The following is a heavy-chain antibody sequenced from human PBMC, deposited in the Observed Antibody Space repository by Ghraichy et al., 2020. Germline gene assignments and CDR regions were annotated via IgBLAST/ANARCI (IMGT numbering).Heavy chain of an antibody. CDR2: INHSGST. V-gene: IGHV4-34*01. J-gene: IGHJ5*02. CDR3: ARGRDFWSGYYKDKWFDP. Sequence: SETLSLTCAVYGGSFSGYYWSWIRQPPGKGLEWIWEINHSGSTNYNPSLKSRVTISVDTSKNQFSLKLSSVTAADTAVYYCARGRDFWSGYYKDKWFDPWGQGTLVTVSS. CDR1: GGSFSGYY. D-gene: IGHD3-3*01.